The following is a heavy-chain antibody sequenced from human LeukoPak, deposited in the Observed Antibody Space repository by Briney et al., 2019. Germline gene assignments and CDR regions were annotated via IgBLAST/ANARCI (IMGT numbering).Heavy chain of an antibody. J-gene: IGHJ4*02. CDR1: GFIFCTYG. D-gene: IGHD1-26*01. Sequence: GGTLRLSCAASGFIFCTYGMNWVRQAAGKGLEWVSGIGGSSGFNTYYADSVKGRFTISRDNSKNTLYLQMNSLRAEDTAIYYCAQDRAWGGFDSWGQGTLVTVSS. CDR2: IGGSSGFNT. CDR3: AQDRAWGGFDS. V-gene: IGHV3-23*01.